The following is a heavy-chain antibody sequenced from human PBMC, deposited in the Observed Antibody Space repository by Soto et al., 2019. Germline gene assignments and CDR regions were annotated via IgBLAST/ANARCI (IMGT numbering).Heavy chain of an antibody. V-gene: IGHV3-9*01. Sequence: SLRLSCAASGFNFYDYAIHFFGQSPLKGREWVSGISWDSGYIGYADSVKGRFTISRDDAKNALYLQMNSLRAEDTAFYYCAKGEYCGGDCYSYYYGMDVWGQGTTVTVSS. D-gene: IGHD2-21*02. CDR3: AKGEYCGGDCYSYYYGMDV. J-gene: IGHJ6*02. CDR1: GFNFYDYA. CDR2: ISWDSGYI.